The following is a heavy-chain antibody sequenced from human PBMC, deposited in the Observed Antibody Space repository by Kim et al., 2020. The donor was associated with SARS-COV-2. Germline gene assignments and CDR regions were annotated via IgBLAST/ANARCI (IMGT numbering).Heavy chain of an antibody. CDR1: GFIFSGSA. CDR3: TRFSSYGTSSDAFDI. Sequence: GGSLRLSCAASGFIFSGSAMYWVRQASGKGLEWVGRIRSKVDSYATAYAASVKGRFTISRDDSKNTAYLQMNSLKTEDTAVYYCTRFSSYGTSSDAFDIWGQGTMVTVSS. V-gene: IGHV3-73*01. CDR2: IRSKVDSYAT. J-gene: IGHJ3*02. D-gene: IGHD3-10*01.